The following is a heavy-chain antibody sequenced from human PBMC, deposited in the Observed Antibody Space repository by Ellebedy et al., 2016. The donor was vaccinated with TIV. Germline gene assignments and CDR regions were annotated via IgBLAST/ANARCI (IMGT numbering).Heavy chain of an antibody. V-gene: IGHV3-30-3*01. CDR1: GFTFSNYA. J-gene: IGHJ4*02. D-gene: IGHD3-10*01. CDR3: ARGELLWFGKLLFGNFFDY. Sequence: GGSLRLXXAASGFTFSNYAMHWVRQAPGKGLEWVAFISYDESSKYYADSVKGRFTISRDNSRNTLYLQINSLRAEDTAVYYCARGELLWFGKLLFGNFFDYWGQGTLVTVSS. CDR2: ISYDESSK.